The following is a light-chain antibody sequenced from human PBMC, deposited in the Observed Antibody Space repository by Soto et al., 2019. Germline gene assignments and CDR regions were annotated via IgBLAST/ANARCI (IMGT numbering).Light chain of an antibody. V-gene: IGLV2-14*01. Sequence: QSALTQPASVSGSPGQSIIISCTGNSSDVGAYNYVSWYQQHPGKAPKLIIYDVSNRPSVVSNRFSGSKSGNTASLTISGLQAEDEGDYYCSSYTSTSTPYVFGTGTKVTVL. CDR3: SSYTSTSTPYV. CDR2: DVS. J-gene: IGLJ1*01. CDR1: SSDVGAYNY.